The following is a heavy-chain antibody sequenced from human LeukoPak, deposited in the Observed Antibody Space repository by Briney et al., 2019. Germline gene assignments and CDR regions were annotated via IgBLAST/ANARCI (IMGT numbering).Heavy chain of an antibody. CDR1: GFTVSSNY. J-gene: IGHJ4*02. CDR2: VYSGGRT. Sequence: GGSLRLSCAASGFTVSSNYMSWVRQAPGKGLEWVPVVYSGGRTYYADSVKDRFTISKDNSKNTLYLQMNSLRAEDTAMYYCAREAVAVAGHFDYWGQGTLVTVSS. V-gene: IGHV3-53*01. D-gene: IGHD6-19*01. CDR3: AREAVAVAGHFDY.